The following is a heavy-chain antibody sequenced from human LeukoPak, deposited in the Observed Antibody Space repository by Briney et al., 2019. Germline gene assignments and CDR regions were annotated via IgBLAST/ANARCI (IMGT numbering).Heavy chain of an antibody. V-gene: IGHV4-30-2*01. J-gene: IGHJ4*02. Sequence: PSQTLSLTCAVSGGSISSGGYSWSWIRQPPGKGLEWIGYIYHSGSTYYSPSLKSRVTISVDRSKNQFSLKLSSVTAADTAVYYCARARSYCSSTSCYREFDYWGQGTLVIVSS. CDR3: ARARSYCSSTSCYREFDY. CDR1: GGSISSGGYS. CDR2: IYHSGST. D-gene: IGHD2-2*01.